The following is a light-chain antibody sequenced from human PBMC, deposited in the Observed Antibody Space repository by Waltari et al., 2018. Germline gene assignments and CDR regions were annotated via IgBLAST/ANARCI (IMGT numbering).Light chain of an antibody. Sequence: DIQMTQSPSTLSASVGDRVTITCRASQSISTWLAWYQQKPGKAPKLLIYKASSIEAWVPTRFSGSGSGTEFTLTILSLQPEDFATYYCQQYNRYPYTFGQGTKVEIK. CDR3: QQYNRYPYT. V-gene: IGKV1-5*03. J-gene: IGKJ2*01. CDR2: KAS. CDR1: QSISTW.